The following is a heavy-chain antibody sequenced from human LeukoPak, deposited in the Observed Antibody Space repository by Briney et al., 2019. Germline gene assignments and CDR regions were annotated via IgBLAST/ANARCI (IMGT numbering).Heavy chain of an antibody. V-gene: IGHV4-39*07. CDR2: ILYCGGH. Sequence: SETLSLTCTVSGGSISSSSYYWGWIRQPPGKGLEWIGSILYCGGHHYNPSLKSRVTISVDTSKNQFSLKLSSVTAADTAVYYCAREEGGRDGYIQYFDYWGQGTLVTVSS. D-gene: IGHD5-24*01. CDR3: AREEGGRDGYIQYFDY. J-gene: IGHJ4*02. CDR1: GGSISSSSYY.